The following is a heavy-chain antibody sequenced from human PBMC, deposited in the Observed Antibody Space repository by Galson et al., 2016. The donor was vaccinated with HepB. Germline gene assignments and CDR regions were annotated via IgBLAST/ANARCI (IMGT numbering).Heavy chain of an antibody. CDR3: ATGPTNSGWQSYFDY. Sequence: SLRLSCAASGFTFRSYGMHWVRQAPGKGPAWVALISYDGSDEYYTDSVKGRFTISRDNSKNTLYLQMDSLRPEDTAAYHCATGPTNSGWQSYFDYWGQGTLVTVSS. D-gene: IGHD6-19*01. CDR1: GFTFRSYG. CDR2: ISYDGSDE. V-gene: IGHV3-30*03. J-gene: IGHJ4*02.